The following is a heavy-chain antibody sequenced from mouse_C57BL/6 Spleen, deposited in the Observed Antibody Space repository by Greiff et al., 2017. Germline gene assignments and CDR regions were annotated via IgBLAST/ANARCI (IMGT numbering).Heavy chain of an antibody. D-gene: IGHD2-5*01. CDR1: GYTFTDYE. V-gene: IGHV1-15*01. Sequence: QVQLQQSGAELVRPGASVTLSCKASGYTFTDYEMHWVKQTPVHGLEWIGAIDPETGGTAYNQKFKGKAILTADKSSSTAYMELRSLTSEDSAVYYCTRENYSNTWFAYWGQGTLVTVSA. J-gene: IGHJ3*01. CDR2: IDPETGGT. CDR3: TRENYSNTWFAY.